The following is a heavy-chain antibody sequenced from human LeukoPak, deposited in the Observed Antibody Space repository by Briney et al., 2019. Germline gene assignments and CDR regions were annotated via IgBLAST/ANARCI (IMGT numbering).Heavy chain of an antibody. J-gene: IGHJ5*02. CDR1: GFTPVHYW. Sequence: GGSLRLSCTLSGFTPVHYWMTWVRQAPGKGLEWVSYISSSGSTIYYADSVKGRFTISRDNAKNSLYLQMNSLRAEDTAVYYCARDGQVAAVSYNWFDPWGQGTLVTVSS. CDR3: ARDGQVAAVSYNWFDP. D-gene: IGHD6-13*01. CDR2: ISSSGSTI. V-gene: IGHV3-11*01.